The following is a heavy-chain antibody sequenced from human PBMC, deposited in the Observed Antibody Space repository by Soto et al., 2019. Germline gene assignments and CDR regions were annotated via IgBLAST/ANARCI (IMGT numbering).Heavy chain of an antibody. J-gene: IGHJ5*02. D-gene: IGHD3-22*01. V-gene: IGHV4-59*01. CDR3: AREDSSGYYYWFDP. CDR2: IYDSGST. CDR1: RSSHSRYY. Sequence: TSETQSLTYTLSRSSHSRYYGSYIRQPPGRGLEWIGYIYDSGSTNYNPSLKSRVTISVDTSKNQLSLRLSSVTAADTAVYYCAREDSSGYYYWFDPWGQGALVTVSS.